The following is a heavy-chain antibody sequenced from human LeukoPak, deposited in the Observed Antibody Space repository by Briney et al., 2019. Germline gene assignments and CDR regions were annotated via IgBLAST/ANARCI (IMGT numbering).Heavy chain of an antibody. D-gene: IGHD6-19*01. Sequence: SETLSLTCTVSGGSISSSSYYWGWIRQPPGKGLEWIGYIYYSGSTNYNPSLKSRVTISVDTSKNQFSLKLSSVTAADTAVYYCARRSSGWYYDYYYYYGMDVWGQGTTVTVSS. V-gene: IGHV4-61*05. J-gene: IGHJ6*02. CDR3: ARRSSGWYYDYYYYYGMDV. CDR2: IYYSGST. CDR1: GGSISSSSYY.